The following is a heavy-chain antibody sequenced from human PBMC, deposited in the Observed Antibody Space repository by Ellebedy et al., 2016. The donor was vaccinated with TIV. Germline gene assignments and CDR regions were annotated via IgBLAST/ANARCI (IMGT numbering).Heavy chain of an antibody. CDR3: ARDSESSTGWYGVDY. Sequence: SQTLSLTCXISGDSVSSNSAAWNWIRQSPSRGLEWLGRTYYRSKWSYEYAPSLKSRIIINPDTSKNHFSLQLNSVTPEDTAVYYCARDSESSTGWYGVDYWGQGALVTVSS. D-gene: IGHD6-19*01. CDR2: TYYRSKWSY. CDR1: GDSVSSNSAA. J-gene: IGHJ4*02. V-gene: IGHV6-1*01.